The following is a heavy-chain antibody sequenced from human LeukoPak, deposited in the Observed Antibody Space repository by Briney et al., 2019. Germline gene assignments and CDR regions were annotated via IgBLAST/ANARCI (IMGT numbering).Heavy chain of an antibody. CDR3: ARGDYVWGSYRNPLPSYY. V-gene: IGHV1-46*01. CDR2: INPSGGST. CDR1: GYTFTSYY. D-gene: IGHD3-16*01. J-gene: IGHJ4*02. Sequence: ASVKVSCKTSGYTFTSYYMHWVRQAPGQGLEWMGIINPSGGSTSYAQKFQGRVTMTRDTSTSTVYMELSSLRSEGTAVYYCARGDYVWGSYRNPLPSYYWGQGTLVTVSS.